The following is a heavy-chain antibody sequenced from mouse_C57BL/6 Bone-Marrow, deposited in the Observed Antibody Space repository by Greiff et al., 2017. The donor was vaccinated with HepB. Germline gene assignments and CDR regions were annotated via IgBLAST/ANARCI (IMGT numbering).Heavy chain of an antibody. J-gene: IGHJ1*03. Sequence: EVMLVESGGDLVKPGGSLKLSCAASGFTFSSYGMSWVRQTPDKRLEWVATISSGGSYTYYPDSVKGRFTISRDNAKITLYLQMSSLKSEDTAMYYCARRVLRDWYFDVWGTGTTVTVSS. V-gene: IGHV5-6*02. CDR2: ISSGGSYT. CDR3: ARRVLRDWYFDV. CDR1: GFTFSSYG. D-gene: IGHD1-1*01.